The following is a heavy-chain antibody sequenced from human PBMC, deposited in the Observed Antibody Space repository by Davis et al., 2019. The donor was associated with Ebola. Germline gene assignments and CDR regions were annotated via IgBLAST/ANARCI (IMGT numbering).Heavy chain of an antibody. J-gene: IGHJ4*02. Sequence: GESLKISCAASGLTFNNYAMTWVRQAPGKGLEWVSAISGDGTSTYCADSVKGRSTISRDNPKNTLYLQMGSLRAEDMAVYYCARAGQMSLFNDYWGQETLVTVSS. CDR2: ISGDGTST. CDR1: GLTFNNYA. CDR3: ARAGQMSLFNDY. V-gene: IGHV3-23*01.